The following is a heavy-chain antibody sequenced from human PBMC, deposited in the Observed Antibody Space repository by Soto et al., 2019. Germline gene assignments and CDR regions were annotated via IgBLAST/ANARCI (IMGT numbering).Heavy chain of an antibody. V-gene: IGHV4-34*01. J-gene: IGHJ4*01. CDR2: IDYRGNT. D-gene: IGHD7-27*01. CDR3: ARSMNDHKHHHWGFDN. CDR1: GGSFSAYH. Sequence: SETLSLTXAVYGGSFSAYHWSWIRQAPGKGLEWIGEIDYRGNTNYIPSLRSRVSMSVDTSKNQFSLRLSAVTAADTAVYFCARSMNDHKHHHWGFDNWGHGTRVTVSS.